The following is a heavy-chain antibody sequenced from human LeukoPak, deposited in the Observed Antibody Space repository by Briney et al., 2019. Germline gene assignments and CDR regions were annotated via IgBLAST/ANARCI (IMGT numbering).Heavy chain of an antibody. Sequence: GGSLRLSCAASGFTFSSYWMSWVRQAPGKGLEWVANIKQDGSEKYYADSVKGRFTISRDNAKNSLYLQMNSLRAEDTAVYYCATEWQQLGITFGGVIVPDFQHWGQGTLVTVSS. CDR3: ATEWQQLGITFGGVIVPDFQH. J-gene: IGHJ1*01. V-gene: IGHV3-7*05. CDR1: GFTFSSYW. CDR2: IKQDGSEK. D-gene: IGHD3-16*02.